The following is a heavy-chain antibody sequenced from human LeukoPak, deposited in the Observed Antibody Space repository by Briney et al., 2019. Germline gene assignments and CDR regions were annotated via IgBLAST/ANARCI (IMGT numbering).Heavy chain of an antibody. J-gene: IGHJ4*02. CDR3: ARDGSEEWPIGY. Sequence: GGSLRLSCAASGFTFSTYWMHWVRQAPGKGLVWVSGTDGSSKSTTYADSVKGRFTISRDNAKNTLYLQLNNLRAEDTAVYYCARDGSEEWPIGYWGQGTLVTVSS. D-gene: IGHD3-10*01. CDR1: GFTFSTYW. CDR2: TDGSSKST. V-gene: IGHV3-74*03.